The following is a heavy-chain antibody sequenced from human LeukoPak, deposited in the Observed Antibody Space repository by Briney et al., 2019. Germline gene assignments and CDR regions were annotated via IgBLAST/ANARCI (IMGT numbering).Heavy chain of an antibody. CDR1: GGSFSSYY. V-gene: IGHV4-59*10. Sequence: PSETLSLTCAVYGGSFSSYYWSWIRQPAGKGLEWIGRIYTSGSTNYNPSLKSRVTMSVDTSKNQFSLKLSSVTAADTAVYYCARSPVESSGWYGFDYWGQGTLVTVSS. CDR2: IYTSGST. D-gene: IGHD6-19*01. J-gene: IGHJ4*02. CDR3: ARSPVESSGWYGFDY.